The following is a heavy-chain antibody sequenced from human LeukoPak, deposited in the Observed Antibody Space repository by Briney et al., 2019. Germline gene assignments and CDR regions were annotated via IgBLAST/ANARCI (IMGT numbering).Heavy chain of an antibody. V-gene: IGHV1-46*01. CDR1: GYTFTSDY. CDR2: INPSGGST. J-gene: IGHJ4*02. Sequence: ASVKVSCKASGYTFTSDYMHWVRQAPGQGLEWMGIINPSGGSTSYAQKFQGRVTMTRDTSTSTVYMELSSLRSEDTAVYYCARVDPVEMALDYWGQGTLVTVSS. CDR3: ARVDPVEMALDY. D-gene: IGHD5-24*01.